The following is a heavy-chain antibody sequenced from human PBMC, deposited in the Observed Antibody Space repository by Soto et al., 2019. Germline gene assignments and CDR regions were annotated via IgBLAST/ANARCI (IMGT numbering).Heavy chain of an antibody. CDR1: GFTFSSYA. Sequence: GGSLRLSCAASGFTFSSYAMSWVRQAPGKGLEWVPAISGSGGSTYYADSVKGRFTISRDNSKNTLYLQMNSLRAEDTAVYYCAKPYSSGWYTALAYWGQGTLVTVSS. CDR2: ISGSGGST. V-gene: IGHV3-23*01. D-gene: IGHD6-19*01. J-gene: IGHJ4*02. CDR3: AKPYSSGWYTALAY.